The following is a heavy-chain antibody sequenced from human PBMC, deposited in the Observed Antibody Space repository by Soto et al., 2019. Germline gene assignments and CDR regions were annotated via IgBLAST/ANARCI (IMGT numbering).Heavy chain of an antibody. V-gene: IGHV3-9*01. Sequence: EVQVVESGGGLVQPGRSLRLSCAASGFSFDDYAMHWVRQAPGKGLEWVSGISCNSGTIGYADSVKGRFTISRDNAKNSLYLQMNSRRADDTALYYWAKSTGGTANGMGVWGQGTTVTVSS. CDR2: ISCNSGTI. CDR1: GFSFDDYA. CDR3: AKSTGGTANGMGV. D-gene: IGHD2-8*02. J-gene: IGHJ6*02.